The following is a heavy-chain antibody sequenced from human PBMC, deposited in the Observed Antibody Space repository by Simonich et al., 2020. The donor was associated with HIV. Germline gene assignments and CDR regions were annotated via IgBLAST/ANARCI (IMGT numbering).Heavy chain of an antibody. D-gene: IGHD1-26*01. Sequence: QVQLHQWGAGLLKPSETLSLTCAVYGGSFSGNYWSWIRKPPGKGLEWLGEISDVGSTNNNPPLKSRVTRSVDTSKKQISLRLSSVTAADTALYYCARHRPSGNYLYEVDYFDFWGQGTLVTVSS. CDR2: ISDVGST. J-gene: IGHJ4*02. CDR3: ARHRPSGNYLYEVDYFDF. V-gene: IGHV4-34*01. CDR1: GGSFSGNY.